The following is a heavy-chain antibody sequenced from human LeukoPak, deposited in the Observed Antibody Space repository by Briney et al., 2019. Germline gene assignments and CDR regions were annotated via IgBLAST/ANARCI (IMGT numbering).Heavy chain of an antibody. Sequence: GGSLRLSCAASGFTFSGSAMHWVRQASGKGLEWVGRIRSKANSYATAYAASVKGRFTISRDNSKNTLYLQMNSLRAEDTAVYYCAKEGLNIATRGFFDSWGQGTLVTVSS. CDR3: AKEGLNIATRGFFDS. V-gene: IGHV3-73*01. J-gene: IGHJ4*02. CDR2: IRSKANSYAT. CDR1: GFTFSGSA. D-gene: IGHD6-6*01.